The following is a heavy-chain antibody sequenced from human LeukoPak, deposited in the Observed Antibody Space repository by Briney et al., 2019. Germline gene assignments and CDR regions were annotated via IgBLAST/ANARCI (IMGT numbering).Heavy chain of an antibody. CDR2: ISPNSDDT. Sequence: ASVKVSCRASGYTFTGYYLHWVRQAPGQGLEWMGWISPNSDDTNYAQKFRGRVNMTRDTSISTAYMELSRLRSDDTAIYYCARGGFDYWGQGTLITVSS. J-gene: IGHJ4*02. CDR3: ARGGFDY. V-gene: IGHV1-2*02. CDR1: GYTFTGYY.